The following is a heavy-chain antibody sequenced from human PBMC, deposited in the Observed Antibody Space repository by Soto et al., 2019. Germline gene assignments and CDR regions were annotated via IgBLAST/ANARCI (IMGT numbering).Heavy chain of an antibody. CDR1: GGSISSGGYS. J-gene: IGHJ6*02. Sequence: QLQLQESGSGLVKPSQTLSLTCAVSGGSISSGGYSWSWIRQPPGKGLEWIGYIYHSGSTYYNPSLQSRVTISVDRSKNQFSLKLSSVTAADTAVYYCARGSGSYYYYYGMDVWGQGTTVTVSS. CDR2: IYHSGST. D-gene: IGHD3-10*01. CDR3: ARGSGSYYYYYGMDV. V-gene: IGHV4-30-2*01.